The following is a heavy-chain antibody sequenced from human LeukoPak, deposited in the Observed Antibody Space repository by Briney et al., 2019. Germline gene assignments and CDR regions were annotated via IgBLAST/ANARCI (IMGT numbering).Heavy chain of an antibody. D-gene: IGHD3-9*01. CDR1: GFTFSSYW. V-gene: IGHV3-7*03. J-gene: IGHJ4*02. CDR3: ARVRILTGYYIPAFDY. CDR2: IKQDGSEK. Sequence: GGSLRLSCAASGFTFSSYWMSWVRQAPGKGLEWVANIKQDGSEKYYVDSVKGRFTISRDNAKNSLYQQMNSLRAEDTAVYYCARVRILTGYYIPAFDYWGQGTLVTVSS.